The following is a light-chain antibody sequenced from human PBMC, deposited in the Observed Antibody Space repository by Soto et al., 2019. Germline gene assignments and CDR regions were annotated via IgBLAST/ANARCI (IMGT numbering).Light chain of an antibody. Sequence: QSVLTQPPSVSAAPGQRVTISCSGTSSNIGDNFVSWYQQFPGTAPKLLIYDNVHRPSGIPDRFSGSKSGTSATLGITGLQTGDEADYYCGTWDSSLSAVVFGGGTKITVL. CDR3: GTWDSSLSAVV. CDR1: SSNIGDNF. CDR2: DNV. J-gene: IGLJ2*01. V-gene: IGLV1-51*01.